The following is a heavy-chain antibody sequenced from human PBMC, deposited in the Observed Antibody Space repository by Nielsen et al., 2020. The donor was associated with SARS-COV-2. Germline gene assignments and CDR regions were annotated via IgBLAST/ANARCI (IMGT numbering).Heavy chain of an antibody. CDR2: INWNGANT. V-gene: IGHV3-20*03. Sequence: WIRQPPGKGLEWVSGINWNGANTGYADSVKGRFTISRDNAKNSLYLQMNSLRAEDTAVYYCAREGKGSYDILTGYFLAVDYWGQGTLVTVSS. CDR3: AREGKGSYDILTGYFLAVDY. J-gene: IGHJ4*02. D-gene: IGHD3-9*01.